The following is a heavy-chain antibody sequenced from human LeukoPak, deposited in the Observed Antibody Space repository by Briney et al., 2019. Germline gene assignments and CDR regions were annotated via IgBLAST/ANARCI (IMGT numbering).Heavy chain of an antibody. CDR2: IYYSGST. J-gene: IGHJ4*02. D-gene: IGHD4-17*01. Sequence: NPSQTLSLTCTVSGGSICSGDYYWSWIRQPPGKGLEWIGYIYYSGSTYYNPSLKSRVTISVDTSKNQFSLKLSSVTAADTAVYYCAREGHDYGDLGFDYWGQGTLVTVSS. CDR1: GGSICSGDYY. CDR3: AREGHDYGDLGFDY. V-gene: IGHV4-30-4*01.